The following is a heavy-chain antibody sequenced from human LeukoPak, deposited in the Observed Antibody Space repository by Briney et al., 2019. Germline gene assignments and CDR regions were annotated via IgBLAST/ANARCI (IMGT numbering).Heavy chain of an antibody. Sequence: KPSETLSLTCTVSGGSISSYYWSWIRQPPGKGLEWIGYIYYSGSTNYNPSLKSRVTISVDTSKNQFSLKLSSVTAADTAVYYCARGSGWYLYWGQGTLVTVSS. V-gene: IGHV4-59*01. CDR1: GGSISSYY. CDR3: ARGSGWYLY. J-gene: IGHJ4*02. D-gene: IGHD6-19*01. CDR2: IYYSGST.